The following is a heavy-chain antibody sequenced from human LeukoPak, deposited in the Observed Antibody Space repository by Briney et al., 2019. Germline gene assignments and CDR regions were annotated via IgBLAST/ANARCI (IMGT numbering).Heavy chain of an antibody. D-gene: IGHD6-13*01. J-gene: IGHJ4*02. V-gene: IGHV3-13*01. CDR2: IAIAGDT. CDR1: GFAFSSHD. Sequence: GGSLRLSCAASGFAFSSHDMHWVRQVTGKGLEWVSAIAIAGDTYYAGSVKGRFTISRENAKNSLYLQMNSLGAEDTAVYYCARGGYGSSWYAWDYWGQGTLVTVSS. CDR3: ARGGYGSSWYAWDY.